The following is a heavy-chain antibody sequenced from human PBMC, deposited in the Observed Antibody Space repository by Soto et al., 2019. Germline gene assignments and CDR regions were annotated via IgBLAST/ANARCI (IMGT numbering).Heavy chain of an antibody. V-gene: IGHV3-30-3*01. CDR3: AREAGVYGSGSYGMDV. Sequence: QVQLVESGGGVVQPGRSLRLSCAASGFTFSSYSMHWVRQAPGKGLEWVAVISYDGSDKYYADSVKGRFTISRDNSKNTLLLQMNSLRAEDTAVYYCAREAGVYGSGSYGMDVWGQGTTVTVSS. D-gene: IGHD3-10*01. J-gene: IGHJ6*02. CDR1: GFTFSSYS. CDR2: ISYDGSDK.